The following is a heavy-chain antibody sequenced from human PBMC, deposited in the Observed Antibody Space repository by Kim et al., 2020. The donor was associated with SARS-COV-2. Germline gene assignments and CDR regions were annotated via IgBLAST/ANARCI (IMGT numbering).Heavy chain of an antibody. J-gene: IGHJ4*02. D-gene: IGHD4-17*01. V-gene: IGHV1-18*01. CDR3: ARGAYGDVSFDY. Sequence: YARKFQGSFPMTTDTSTNTAYMELWSLRSDDTAMYYCARGAYGDVSFDYWGQGALVTVSS.